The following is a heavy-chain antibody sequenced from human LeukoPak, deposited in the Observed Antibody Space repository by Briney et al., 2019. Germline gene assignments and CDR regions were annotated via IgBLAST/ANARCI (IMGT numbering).Heavy chain of an antibody. J-gene: IGHJ4*02. CDR3: AREFRGGGDSGIFDY. Sequence: TLSLTCTVSGGSITIGSYYWSWIRQPAGKGLEWIGRIYVGGSPNYNPSHYSPALKSRVSISVDTSKSQFSLELTSVTAADTAVYYCAREFRGGGDSGIFDYWGQGTLVTVSS. CDR1: GGSITIGSYY. V-gene: IGHV4-61*02. D-gene: IGHD4-23*01. CDR2: IYVGGSP.